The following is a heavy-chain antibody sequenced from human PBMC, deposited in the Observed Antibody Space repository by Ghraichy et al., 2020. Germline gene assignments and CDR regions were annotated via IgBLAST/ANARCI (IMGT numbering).Heavy chain of an antibody. CDR2: IGSRDGNT. CDR1: GFTFSNFV. V-gene: IGHV3-23*01. Sequence: GSLRLSCVASGFTFSNFVLTWVRQAPGKGLEWVAAIGSRDGNTFYADSVNGRFTISRDDSKNTLYLQMNSLGAEDTAEYYCAKAGYCTGGTCSLDYWGQGTLITVSS. CDR3: AKAGYCTGGTCSLDY. D-gene: IGHD2-8*02. J-gene: IGHJ4*02.